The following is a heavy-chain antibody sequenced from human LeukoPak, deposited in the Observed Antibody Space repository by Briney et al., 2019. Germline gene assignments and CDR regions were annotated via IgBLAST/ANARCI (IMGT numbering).Heavy chain of an antibody. J-gene: IGHJ4*02. CDR3: ARLPSSGYYPRVDYFDY. CDR2: IYYSGST. Sequence: SQTLSLTRTVSGGSISSGGYYWSWIRQHPGKGLEWIGYIYYSGSTYYNPSLKSRVTISVDTSKNQFSLKLSSVTAADTAVYYCARLPSSGYYPRVDYFDYWGQGTLVTVSS. V-gene: IGHV4-31*03. CDR1: GGSISSGGYY. D-gene: IGHD3-22*01.